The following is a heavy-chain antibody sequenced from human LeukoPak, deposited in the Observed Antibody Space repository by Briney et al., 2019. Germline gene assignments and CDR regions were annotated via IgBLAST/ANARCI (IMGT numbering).Heavy chain of an antibody. D-gene: IGHD1-26*01. CDR1: GYTFTGYY. CDR2: IIPIFVTT. CDR3: ARDGPYSGSDY. Sequence: SSVKVSCKASGYTFTGYYMHWVRQAPGQGLEWMGRIIPIFVTTNYAQKLHGRLTLTAGKSTGTAYMELYSLTSYEPAAYYCARDGPYSGSDYWGQGTLVTVSS. V-gene: IGHV1-69*06. J-gene: IGHJ4*02.